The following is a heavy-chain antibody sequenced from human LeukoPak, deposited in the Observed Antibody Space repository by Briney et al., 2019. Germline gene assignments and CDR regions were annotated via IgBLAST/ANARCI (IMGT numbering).Heavy chain of an antibody. CDR1: GYTFTGYY. Sequence: ASVKVSYKASGYTFTGYYMHWVRQAPGQGLEWMGWINPNSGGTNYAQKFQGRVTMTRDTSISTAYMELSRLRSDDTAVYYCARGRYSGSYLLDYWGQGTLVTVSS. D-gene: IGHD1-26*01. J-gene: IGHJ4*02. V-gene: IGHV1-2*02. CDR3: ARGRYSGSYLLDY. CDR2: INPNSGGT.